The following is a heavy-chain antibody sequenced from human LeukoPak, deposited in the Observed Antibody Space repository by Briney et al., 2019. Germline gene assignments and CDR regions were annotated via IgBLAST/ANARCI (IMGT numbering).Heavy chain of an antibody. J-gene: IGHJ4*02. Sequence: SETLSLTCAVYGGSFSGYYWSWIRQPPGKGLEWIGEINHSGSTNYNPSIKSRVTISVDTSKNQFSLNLSSETAADTAVYYCARREGDTSMVRSFDYWGQGTLVTVSS. CDR3: ARREGDTSMVRSFDY. CDR1: GGSFSGYY. V-gene: IGHV4-34*01. D-gene: IGHD5-18*01. CDR2: INHSGST.